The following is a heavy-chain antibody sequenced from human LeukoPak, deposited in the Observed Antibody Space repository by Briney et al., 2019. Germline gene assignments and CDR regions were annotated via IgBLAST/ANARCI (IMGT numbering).Heavy chain of an antibody. CDR2: IYPGDSDT. D-gene: IGHD3-3*01. Sequence: GESLKISCKGSGYSFTSYWIGWVRQMPGKGLEWMGIIYPGDSDTRYSPSFQGQVTISADKSISTAYLQWSSLKASDTAMYYCARQKGRDFWSGYSYYYYCGMDVWGQGTTVTVSS. J-gene: IGHJ6*02. CDR3: ARQKGRDFWSGYSYYYYCGMDV. V-gene: IGHV5-51*01. CDR1: GYSFTSYW.